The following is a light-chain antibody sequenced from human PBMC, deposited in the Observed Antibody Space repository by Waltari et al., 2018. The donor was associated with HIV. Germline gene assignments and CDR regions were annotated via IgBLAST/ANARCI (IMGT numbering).Light chain of an antibody. CDR1: QSVSNSY. J-gene: IGKJ3*01. V-gene: IGKV3-20*01. CDR3: QQYGSSPLT. Sequence: DIVLTQSPGTLSLSPGERATLSCRASQSVSNSYLAWYQQKPGQAPRLLIYGASSRATGIPDRFSGSGSGTDFTLTISRLEPEDFAVYYCQQYGSSPLTFGPGTKVDIK. CDR2: GAS.